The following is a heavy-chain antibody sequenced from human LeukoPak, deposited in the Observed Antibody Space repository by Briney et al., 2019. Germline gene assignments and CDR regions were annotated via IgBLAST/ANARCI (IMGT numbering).Heavy chain of an antibody. CDR3: ARTTSFDY. J-gene: IGHJ4*02. CDR2: INPNSGGT. Sequence: ASVKVSCKASGYTFTNYYMHWVRQAPGQGLEWMGWINPNSGGTNYAQKFQGRVTMTRDTSINTAFMELSSLRSDDTAVYYRARTTSFDYWGQGTLVTVSS. D-gene: IGHD4-17*01. V-gene: IGHV1-2*02. CDR1: GYTFTNYY.